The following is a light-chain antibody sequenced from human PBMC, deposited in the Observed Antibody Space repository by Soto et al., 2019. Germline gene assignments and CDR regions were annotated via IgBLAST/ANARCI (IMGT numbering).Light chain of an antibody. V-gene: IGLV1-40*01. CDR3: QSYDSSRSGVV. CDR2: GNS. Sequence: QSVLTQPPSVSGAPGQRVTISCTGSSSNIGAGYDVHWYQQLPGTAPKLLIYGNSNRPSGVPDRFSGSKSGNSATLAITGLQADDEADYYCQSYDSSRSGVVFGGGTKLTVL. J-gene: IGLJ2*01. CDR1: SSNIGAGYD.